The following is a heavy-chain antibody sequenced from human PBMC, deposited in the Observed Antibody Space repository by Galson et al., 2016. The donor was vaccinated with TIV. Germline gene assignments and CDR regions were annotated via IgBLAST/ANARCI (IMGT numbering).Heavy chain of an antibody. CDR2: MWSDGTNE. V-gene: IGHV3-33*01. CDR1: GFTSSNYG. CDR3: ARSPPLGSTIYYFDY. Sequence: SLRLSCAASGFTSSNYGIHWVRQAPGKGLEWVSTMWSDGTNEHYADSVKGRFTISRDNSKDTLYLHMHSLRADDTAVYYCARSPPLGSTIYYFDYWGQGTLVTVSS. D-gene: IGHD1-26*01. J-gene: IGHJ4*02.